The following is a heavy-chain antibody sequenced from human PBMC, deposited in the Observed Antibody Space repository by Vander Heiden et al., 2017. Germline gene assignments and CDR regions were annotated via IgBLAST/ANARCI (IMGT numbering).Heavy chain of an antibody. V-gene: IGHV1-69-2*01. CDR1: GYTFTDYH. Sequence: EVQLVQSGAAVKKPGATVKISCKVSGYTFTDYHIHWVQQAPGKGLGWMGLVDPEDGETIYAEKFQGRVTITADTSTDTAYMQLSSLRSDDTAVYYCATGYCSGGSCYTTAFDIWGQGTMVTASS. J-gene: IGHJ3*02. CDR3: ATGYCSGGSCYTTAFDI. D-gene: IGHD2-15*01. CDR2: VDPEDGET.